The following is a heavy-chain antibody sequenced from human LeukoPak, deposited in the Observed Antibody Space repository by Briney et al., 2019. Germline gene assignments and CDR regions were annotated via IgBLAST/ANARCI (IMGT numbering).Heavy chain of an antibody. CDR3: ARHVRSTSFNWFDP. CDR1: GGSISSYY. Sequence: SETLSLTCTVSGGSISSYYWSWLRQPPGKGLEWCGYIYYSGSTNYNPSLKSRVTITVVTSKNQFSLKLSSVTATDTAVYYCARHVRSTSFNWFDPWGQGTLVTVSS. D-gene: IGHD2-2*01. V-gene: IGHV4-59*08. J-gene: IGHJ5*02. CDR2: IYYSGST.